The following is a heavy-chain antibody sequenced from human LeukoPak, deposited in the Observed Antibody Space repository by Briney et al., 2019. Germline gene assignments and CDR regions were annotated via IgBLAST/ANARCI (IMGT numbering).Heavy chain of an antibody. J-gene: IGHJ4*01. CDR1: GFTFSSYW. V-gene: IGHV3-74*01. CDR2: ISSDGSST. D-gene: IGHD3-3*01. CDR3: ARGFLDFDF. Sequence: GGSLRLSCAASGFTFSSYWMHWVRQAPGKGLVWVSRISSDGSSTTYADSVKGRFTISRDNAKNTLYLQMNSLRAEDTAFHYCARGFLDFDFWGHGTLVTVSS.